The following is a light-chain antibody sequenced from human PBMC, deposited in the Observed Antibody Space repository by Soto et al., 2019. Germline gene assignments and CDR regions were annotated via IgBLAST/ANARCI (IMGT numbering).Light chain of an antibody. V-gene: IGKV1-8*01. J-gene: IGKJ3*01. CDR3: QQYYSYPHACT. Sequence: AIRMTQSPSSFSASTGDRVTITCRASQGISSYLAWYQQKPWKAPKLLISAASTLQSGVPSRFSGSGSGTDFTLTNCSLQAEVFATDFCQQYYSYPHACTFGPGTKVDIK. CDR1: QGISSY. CDR2: AAS.